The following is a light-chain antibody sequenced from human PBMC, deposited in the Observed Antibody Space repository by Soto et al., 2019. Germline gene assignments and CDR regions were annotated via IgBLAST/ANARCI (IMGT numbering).Light chain of an antibody. CDR3: SSYTSSSTLL. Sequence: QSALTQPASVSGSPGQSITISCTGTSRDVGGYNYVSWYQHHPGKAPKLIIYDVSNRPSGVSNRFSGSKSGNTASLTISGLQAEYEADYYCSSYTSSSTLLFGGGTKLTVL. J-gene: IGLJ2*01. CDR1: SRDVGGYNY. V-gene: IGLV2-14*03. CDR2: DVS.